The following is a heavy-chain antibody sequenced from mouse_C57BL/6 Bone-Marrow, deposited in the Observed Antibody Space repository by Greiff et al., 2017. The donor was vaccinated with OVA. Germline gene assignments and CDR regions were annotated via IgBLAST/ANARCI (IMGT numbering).Heavy chain of an antibody. CDR3: GRPGIGTLWYFDV. V-gene: IGHV14-3*01. CDR2: IDTANGNT. D-gene: IGHD4-1*01. CDR1: GFNIKNTY. Sequence: EVQLQQSVAELVRPGASVKLSCTASGFNIKNTYMHWVKQRPEQGLEWIGRIDTANGNTKYAPKFQGKATITADTSYNTAYLQLSSLTSEDTAIYYCGRPGIGTLWYFDVWGTGTTVTVSS. J-gene: IGHJ1*03.